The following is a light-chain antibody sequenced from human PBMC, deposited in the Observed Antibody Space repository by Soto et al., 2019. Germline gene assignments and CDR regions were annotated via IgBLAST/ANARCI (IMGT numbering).Light chain of an antibody. CDR3: CSYAGSSTSV. J-gene: IGLJ1*01. CDR2: GDT. CDR1: SRDVGIYNL. Sequence: QSVLTQPASVSGSPGQSITISCTGTSRDVGIYNLVSWYQLHPGKVPKLIIYGDTKRPSGISSRFSGSESGITAFLTISGLQAEDEADYYCCSYAGSSTSVFGTGTKVTVL. V-gene: IGLV2-23*01.